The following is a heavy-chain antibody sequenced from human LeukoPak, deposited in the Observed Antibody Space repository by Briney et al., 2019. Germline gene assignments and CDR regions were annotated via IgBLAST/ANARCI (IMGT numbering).Heavy chain of an antibody. V-gene: IGHV1-8*01. J-gene: IGHJ4*02. CDR1: GYTFTSYD. CDR2: MNPNSGNT. D-gene: IGHD4-11*01. CDR3: ARGTTGSLDY. Sequence: ASVKVSCKASGYTFTSYDINWVRQATGQGLEWMGWMNPNSGNTNYAQKLQGRVTMITDTSTSTAYMELRSLRSDDTAVYYCARGTTGSLDYWGQGTLVTVSS.